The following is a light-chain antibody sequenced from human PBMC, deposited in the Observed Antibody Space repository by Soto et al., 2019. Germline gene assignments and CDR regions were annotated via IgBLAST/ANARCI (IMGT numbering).Light chain of an antibody. CDR2: EDN. CDR1: SSDVGSYNL. CDR3: CSYAGSSTYA. Sequence: QSVLTQPASVSGSPGQSIAISCTGTSSDVGSYNLVSWYQQYPDKAPKLMIYEDNKRPSGVSNRFSGSKSGNTASLTISGLQAEDGADYYCCSYAGSSTYAFGTGTKVT. V-gene: IGLV2-23*01. J-gene: IGLJ1*01.